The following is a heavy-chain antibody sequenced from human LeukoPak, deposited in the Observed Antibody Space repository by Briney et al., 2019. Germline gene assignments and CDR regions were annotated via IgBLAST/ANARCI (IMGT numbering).Heavy chain of an antibody. V-gene: IGHV1-18*01. Sequence: ASVKVSCKASGYTFTSYGISWVRQAPGQGLEWMGWISAYNGDTNYAQKLQGRVTMTTDTSTSTAYMELRSLRSDDTAVYYCATNQSGGGLQSALTDYWGQGTLVTVSS. CDR1: GYTFTSYG. CDR2: ISAYNGDT. D-gene: IGHD4-11*01. CDR3: ATNQSGGGLQSALTDY. J-gene: IGHJ4*02.